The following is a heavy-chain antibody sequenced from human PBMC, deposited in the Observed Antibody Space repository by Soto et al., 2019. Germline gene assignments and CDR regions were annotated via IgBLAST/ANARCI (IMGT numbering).Heavy chain of an antibody. V-gene: IGHV3-53*01. J-gene: IGHJ5*02. CDR1: GFDVSRKY. D-gene: IGHD6-19*01. Sequence: PGGSLRLSCAASGFDVSRKYTSWVRQAPGKGLEWVSIMYTVGDAYYADSVKGRFTISRDTSKNTIYLQMNNLRDDDTAVYYCARGSGWSRKSNWFDPWGRGTQVTVSS. CDR3: ARGSGWSRKSNWFDP. CDR2: MYTVGDA.